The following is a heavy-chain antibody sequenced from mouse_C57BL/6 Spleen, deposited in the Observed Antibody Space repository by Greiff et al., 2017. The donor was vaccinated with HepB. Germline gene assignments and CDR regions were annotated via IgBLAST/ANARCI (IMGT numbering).Heavy chain of an antibody. Sequence: QVQLQQSGAELVRPGSSVKLSCKASGYTFTSYWMHWVKQRPIQGLEWIGNIDPSDSETHYNQKFKDKATLTVDKSSSTAYMQLSSLTSEDSAVYYWASGDYDEGAWFAYWGQGTLVTVSA. CDR1: GYTFTSYW. J-gene: IGHJ3*01. CDR3: ASGDYDEGAWFAY. D-gene: IGHD2-4*01. V-gene: IGHV1-52*01. CDR2: IDPSDSET.